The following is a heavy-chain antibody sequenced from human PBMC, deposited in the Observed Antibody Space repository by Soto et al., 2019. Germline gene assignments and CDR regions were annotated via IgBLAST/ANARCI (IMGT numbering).Heavy chain of an antibody. V-gene: IGHV1-8*01. J-gene: IGHJ6*02. CDR3: ARERTGTASMDV. CDR1: GYTFASYD. Sequence: QVQLVQSGAEVKKPGASVKVSCNASGYTFASYDINWVRQATGQGLEWMGWMNPNRGNTGCAQKFQGRVTMTRNTSISPAYLKLSSLRSEDTAVYYCARERTGTASMDVWGQGTTVTVSS. CDR2: MNPNRGNT. D-gene: IGHD1-1*01.